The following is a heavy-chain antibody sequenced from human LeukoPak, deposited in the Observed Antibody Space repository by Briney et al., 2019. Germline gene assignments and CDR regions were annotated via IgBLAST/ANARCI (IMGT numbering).Heavy chain of an antibody. CDR2: IYYSGST. CDR3: ARYKTWAYYYDNWGYMDV. V-gene: IGHV4-61*01. CDR1: GYSISSGYY. J-gene: IGHJ6*03. D-gene: IGHD3-22*01. Sequence: PSETLSLTCTVSGYSISSGYYWGWIRQPPGKGLEWIGYIYYSGSTNYNPSLKSRVTISVDTSKNQFSLKLSSVTAADTAVYYCARYKTWAYYYDNWGYMDVWGKGTTVTVSS.